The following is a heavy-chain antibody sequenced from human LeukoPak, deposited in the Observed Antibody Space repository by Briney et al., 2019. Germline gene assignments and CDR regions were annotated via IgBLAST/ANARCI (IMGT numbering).Heavy chain of an antibody. CDR1: GGSISSYY. CDR3: ARDPYSSSWFDY. CDR2: IYYSGST. J-gene: IGHJ4*02. D-gene: IGHD6-13*01. Sequence: SETLSLTCTVSGGSISSYYWSWIRQPPGKGVEWIGYIYYSGSTNYNPSLKSRVTISVDTSKNQFSLKLSSVTAADTAVYYCARDPYSSSWFDYWGQGTLVTVSS. V-gene: IGHV4-59*01.